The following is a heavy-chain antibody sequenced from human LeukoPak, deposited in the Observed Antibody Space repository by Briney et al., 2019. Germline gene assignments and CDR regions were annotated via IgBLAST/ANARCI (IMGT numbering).Heavy chain of an antibody. CDR1: GGSISTSY. V-gene: IGHV4-4*07. CDR3: TWRNLDSSWNYNMEV. Sequence: SETLSLTCTVSGGSISTSYWTWMRQPAGKGLEWIGRIYNGNPHYNPSLKSRDSMSLDTSTNQFSLSLTSVTAADTAVYYCTWRNLDSSWNYNMEVWGQGTTVTVSS. D-gene: IGHD1-1*01. CDR2: IYNGNP. J-gene: IGHJ6*02.